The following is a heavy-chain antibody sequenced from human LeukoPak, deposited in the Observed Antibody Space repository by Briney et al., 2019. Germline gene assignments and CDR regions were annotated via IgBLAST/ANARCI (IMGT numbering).Heavy chain of an antibody. CDR3: ARGPLRYRHWYFDL. D-gene: IGHD3-9*01. CDR2: IYYSGST. V-gene: IGHV4-59*01. CDR1: GGSISSYY. J-gene: IGHJ2*01. Sequence: SETLSLTCTVSGGSISSYYWSWIRQPPGKGLEWIGYIYYSGSTNYTPSLKSRVTISVDTSKNQFSLKLSSVTAADTAVYYCARGPLRYRHWYFDLWGRGTLVTVSS.